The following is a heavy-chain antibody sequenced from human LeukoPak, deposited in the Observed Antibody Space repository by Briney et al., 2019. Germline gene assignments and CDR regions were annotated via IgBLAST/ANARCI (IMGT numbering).Heavy chain of an antibody. D-gene: IGHD3-3*01. V-gene: IGHV4-59*08. CDR1: GGSINDDY. J-gene: IGHJ4*02. CDR3: ARLVGGVIDY. Sequence: SETLSLTCTVSGGSINDDYWSWIRQPPGKGLEWIGYLYYSGSTNYNPSLKSRVTISVDTSKNQFSLKLSSVTAADTAVYYCARLVGGVIDYWGQGTPVTVSS. CDR2: LYYSGST.